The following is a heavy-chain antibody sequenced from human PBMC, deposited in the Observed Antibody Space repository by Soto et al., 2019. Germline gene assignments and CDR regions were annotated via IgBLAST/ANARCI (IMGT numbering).Heavy chain of an antibody. V-gene: IGHV1-69*01. D-gene: IGHD1-26*01. CDR2: IIHIFGTA. J-gene: IGHJ4*02. CDR3: ARHGYTGSGSYPGAIDY. CDR1: GGTFSSYA. Sequence: QVQLVQSGAEVKKPGSSVKVSCKASGGTFSSYAISWVRQAPGQGLEWMGGIIHIFGTANYAQKFQGRVTITADESTSTAYMELSSLRSEDTAVYYCARHGYTGSGSYPGAIDYWGQGTLVTVSS.